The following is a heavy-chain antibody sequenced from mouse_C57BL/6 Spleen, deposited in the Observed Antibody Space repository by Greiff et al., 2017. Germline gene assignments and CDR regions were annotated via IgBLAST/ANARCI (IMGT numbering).Heavy chain of an antibody. J-gene: IGHJ2*01. CDR3: ARVGVYYFDY. V-gene: IGHV1-61*01. Sequence: QVQLKQPGAELVRPGSSVKLSCKASGYTFTSYWMDWVKQRPGQGLEWIGNIYPSDSETPYNQKFKDKATLTVDKSSSTAYMQLSSLTSEGSAVYYCARVGVYYFDYWGQGTTLTVSS. CDR2: IYPSDSET. CDR1: GYTFTSYW.